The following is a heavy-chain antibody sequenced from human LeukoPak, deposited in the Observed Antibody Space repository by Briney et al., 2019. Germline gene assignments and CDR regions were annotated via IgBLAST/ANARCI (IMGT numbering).Heavy chain of an antibody. CDR1: GGSISSGGYY. V-gene: IGHV4-31*03. CDR3: AEHSNANTV. D-gene: IGHD3-16*01. CDR2: IYYSGST. J-gene: IGHJ4*02. Sequence: SQTLSLTCTVPGGSISSGGYYWSWIRQHPGKSLEWIGYIYYSGSTYYNPSLKSRVTISVDASKNQFSLKLTSVTAADTAVYYCAEHSNANTVWGQGTLVTVSS.